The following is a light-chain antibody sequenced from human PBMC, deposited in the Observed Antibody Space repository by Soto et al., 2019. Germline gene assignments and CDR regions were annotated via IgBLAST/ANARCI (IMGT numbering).Light chain of an antibody. Sequence: QSVLTQPASVSASPGQSITISCTGANNDIGSSDYVSWYQQHPGKAPKLIIYGVRNRPSGTSDRFSGSKSGNTASLTISGLQAEDEADYYCSSSTRSITLVFGGGTKVTVL. CDR3: SSSTRSITLV. CDR2: GVR. J-gene: IGLJ2*01. V-gene: IGLV2-14*01. CDR1: NNDIGSSDY.